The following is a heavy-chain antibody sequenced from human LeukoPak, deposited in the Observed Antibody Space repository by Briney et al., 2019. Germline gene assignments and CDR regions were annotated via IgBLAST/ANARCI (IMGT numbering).Heavy chain of an antibody. CDR3: ARVYYSNSYDYWYFDL. CDR2: IYYSGST. CDR1: GGSFSGYY. Sequence: PSETLSLTCAVYGGSFSGYYWSWIRQPPGKGLEWIAYIYYSGSTNYNPSLKSRVTISVDTSKNQFSLKVTSVTAADTAVYYCARVYYSNSYDYWYFDLWGRGTLVTVSS. D-gene: IGHD6-13*01. J-gene: IGHJ2*01. V-gene: IGHV4-59*01.